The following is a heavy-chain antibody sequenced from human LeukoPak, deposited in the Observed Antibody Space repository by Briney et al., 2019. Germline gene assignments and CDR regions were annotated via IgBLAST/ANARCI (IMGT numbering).Heavy chain of an antibody. CDR3: ARWQWLVRAFDY. Sequence: PSETLSLTCAVYGGSFSGYYWSWIRQPPGKGLEWIGEINHSGSTNYNPSLKSRVTISVDTSKNQFSLKLGSVTAADTAVYYCARWQWLVRAFDYWGQGTLVTVSS. V-gene: IGHV4-34*01. J-gene: IGHJ4*02. CDR2: INHSGST. CDR1: GGSFSGYY. D-gene: IGHD6-19*01.